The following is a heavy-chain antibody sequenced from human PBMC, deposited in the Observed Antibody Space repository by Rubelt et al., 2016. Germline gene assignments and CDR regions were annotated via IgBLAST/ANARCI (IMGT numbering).Heavy chain of an antibody. CDR3: ARAPVLSGSYRFDY. V-gene: IGHV3-30*03. Sequence: PGKGLEWVAVISYDGSNKYYADSVKGRFTISRDNSKNTLYLQMNSLRAEDTAVYYCARAPVLSGSYRFDYWGQGTLVTVSS. CDR2: ISYDGSNK. D-gene: IGHD1-26*01. J-gene: IGHJ4*02.